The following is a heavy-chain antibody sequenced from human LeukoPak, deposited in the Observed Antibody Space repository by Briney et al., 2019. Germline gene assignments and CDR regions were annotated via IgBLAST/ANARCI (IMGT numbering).Heavy chain of an antibody. CDR2: INHSGST. J-gene: IGHJ4*02. V-gene: IGHV4-34*01. D-gene: IGHD3-3*01. CDR1: GGSLSGYY. CDR3: ARVRRSITIFGVVIPHPYYFVY. Sequence: PSETLSLTCVVYGGSLSGYYWSWIRPPPGKGLEWIGEINHSGSTNYNPSLKSRVTISLDTSKNQFSLKLRTVPAADTAVYYCARVRRSITIFGVVIPHPYYFVYWGEGTLVTVSS.